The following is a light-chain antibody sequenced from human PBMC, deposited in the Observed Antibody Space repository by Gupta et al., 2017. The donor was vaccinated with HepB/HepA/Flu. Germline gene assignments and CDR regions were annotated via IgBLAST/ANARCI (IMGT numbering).Light chain of an antibody. V-gene: IGKV3-15*01. CDR2: CAS. Sequence: EIVMTQSPATLSVSPGESATLSCRASQSVSSNLAWYQQKPGQAPRLLIYCASTRSTGISARFSSSGSGTEFTLTISSRQSEDFAVYYCQQYNNWPLLTFGRGTKVEIK. J-gene: IGKJ4*01. CDR3: QQYNNWPLLT. CDR1: QSVSSN.